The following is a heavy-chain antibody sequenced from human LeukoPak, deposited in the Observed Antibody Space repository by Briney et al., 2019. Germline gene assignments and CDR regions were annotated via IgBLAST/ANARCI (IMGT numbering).Heavy chain of an antibody. J-gene: IGHJ4*02. CDR1: GFTFSSYA. V-gene: IGHV3-23*01. D-gene: IGHD2-15*01. CDR2: VSGSGGST. CDR3: ARLYCSGGSCYSVDY. Sequence: GGSLRLSCATSGFTFSSYAMSWVRQAPGKGLEWVSAVSGSGGSTNYADSVKGRFTISRDNSRNTLYLQINSLRAEDTAVYYCARLYCSGGSCYSVDYWGQGTLVTVSS.